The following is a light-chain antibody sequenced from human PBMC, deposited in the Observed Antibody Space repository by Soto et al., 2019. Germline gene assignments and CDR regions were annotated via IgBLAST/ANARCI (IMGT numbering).Light chain of an antibody. CDR1: SSDVGNYKY. J-gene: IGLJ3*02. V-gene: IGLV2-8*01. Sequence: QSALTQSPSASGSPGQSVTISCTGTSSDVGNYKYASWYQQQPGKAPKLMIYEVSKRPSGVPDRFSGSKSGNTASLTVSGLQVEDEADYYCSSYAGSNLWVFGGGTQVTVL. CDR2: EVS. CDR3: SSYAGSNLWV.